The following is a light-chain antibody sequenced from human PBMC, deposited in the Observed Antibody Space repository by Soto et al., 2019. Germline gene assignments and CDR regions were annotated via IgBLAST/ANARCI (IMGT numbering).Light chain of an antibody. V-gene: IGKV3-11*01. CDR1: QSVSSY. J-gene: IGKJ1*01. CDR3: QQRSNWPGGT. Sequence: EIVLTQSPATLSLSPGERATLSCRASQSVSSYLAWYQQKPGQAPRLLIYDASNRATDIPARFSGSGSGTDFTLTISSLEPEDFAVYYCQQRSNWPGGTFGQGTKVEIK. CDR2: DAS.